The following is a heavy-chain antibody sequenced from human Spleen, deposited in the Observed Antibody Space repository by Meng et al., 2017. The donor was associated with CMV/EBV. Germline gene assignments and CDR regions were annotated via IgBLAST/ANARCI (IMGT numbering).Heavy chain of an antibody. J-gene: IGHJ4*02. CDR3: ARVDHNYDFWAGYYNY. V-gene: IGHV4-4*02. CDR1: GGSMSSNNW. CDR2: IYHSGST. Sequence: SGGSMSSNNWWNWVRQPPGKGIGWSGEIYHSGSTKYNPTLKNRVTISVDKSNNKFSLKLNSVTDADTAVYYCARVDHNYDFWAGYYNYWGQGTLVTVSS. D-gene: IGHD3-3*01.